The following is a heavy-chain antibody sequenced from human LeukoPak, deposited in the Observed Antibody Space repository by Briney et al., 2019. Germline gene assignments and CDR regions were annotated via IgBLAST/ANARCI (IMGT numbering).Heavy chain of an antibody. CDR2: IYYSGST. CDR3: ATSRDGYKTFAR. Sequence: SETLSLTCTVSGGSISSYYWSWIRQPPGKGLEWIGYIYYSGSTNYNPSLKSRVTISVDTSKNQFSLKLSSVTAADTAVYYCATSRDGYKTFARWGQGTLVTVST. D-gene: IGHD5-24*01. CDR1: GGSISSYY. V-gene: IGHV4-59*01. J-gene: IGHJ1*01.